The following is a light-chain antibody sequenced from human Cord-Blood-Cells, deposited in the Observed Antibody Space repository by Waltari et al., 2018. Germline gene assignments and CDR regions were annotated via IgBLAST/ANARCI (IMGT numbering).Light chain of an antibody. CDR1: SSDVGSDTL. CDR2: EGR. J-gene: IGLJ2*01. CDR3: CSYAGSSTHVV. V-gene: IGLV2-23*01. Sequence: QSALTQPASVSGSPGPSITIPCPGHSSDVGSDTLSPRYQQHPGKAPKLLTYEGRKRPSGVSNRFSGSKSGNTACLTISGLQAEDEADYYCCSYAGSSTHVVFGGGTKLTVL.